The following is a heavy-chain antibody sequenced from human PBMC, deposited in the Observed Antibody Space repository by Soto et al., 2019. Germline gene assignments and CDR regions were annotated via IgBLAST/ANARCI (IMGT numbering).Heavy chain of an antibody. CDR1: GFTFSSFA. J-gene: IGHJ4*02. Sequence: EVQLLESGGGLVQPGGSLRLSCAASGFTFSSFAMTWVRQAPGKGLACVASLTGSGDSTYYADSVKGRFTISRDNSKNTLYLQMNSLRADDTALYYCAKGPAVTNGDMAYWGQGTLVTVSS. CDR2: LTGSGDST. D-gene: IGHD4-17*01. V-gene: IGHV3-23*01. CDR3: AKGPAVTNGDMAY.